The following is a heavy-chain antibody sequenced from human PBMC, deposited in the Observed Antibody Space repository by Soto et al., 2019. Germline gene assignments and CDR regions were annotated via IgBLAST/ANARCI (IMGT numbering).Heavy chain of an antibody. CDR1: GYTFTSYL. Sequence: QVQLVQSGAEVKKPGASVKVSCKASGYTFTSYLITWVRQAPGQGLEWMGWISAYNGNTIYAQNLQGRVTLTTDTSTNTAYVELRSLRSDDTAVYYCARRGYSLDLDYWGQGTLVSVSS. V-gene: IGHV1-18*01. J-gene: IGHJ4*02. CDR3: ARRGYSLDLDY. D-gene: IGHD5-18*01. CDR2: ISAYNGNT.